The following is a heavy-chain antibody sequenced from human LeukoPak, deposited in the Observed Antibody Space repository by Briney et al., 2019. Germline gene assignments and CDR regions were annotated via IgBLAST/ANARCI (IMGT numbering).Heavy chain of an antibody. CDR3: ARAGTTVTTWYYFDY. Sequence: ASVKVSCKASGGTFSSYAISWVRQAPGQGLEWMGGIIPIFGTANYAQKFQGRVTITADESTSTAYMELSSLRSEDTAVYYCARAGTTVTTWYYFDYWGQGTLVTVSS. CDR2: IIPIFGTA. CDR1: GGTFSSYA. D-gene: IGHD4-17*01. V-gene: IGHV1-69*01. J-gene: IGHJ4*02.